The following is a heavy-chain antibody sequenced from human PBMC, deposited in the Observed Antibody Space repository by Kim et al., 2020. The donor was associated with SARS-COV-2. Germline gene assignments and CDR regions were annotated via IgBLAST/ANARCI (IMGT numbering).Heavy chain of an antibody. Sequence: SETLSLTCTVSGGSISSSSYYWGWIRQPPGKGLEWIGSIYYSGSTYYNPSLKSRVTISVDTSKNQFSLKLSSVTAADTAVYYCAREESLLWFGELSWFDP. CDR1: GGSISSSSYY. V-gene: IGHV4-39*07. CDR2: IYYSGST. CDR3: AREESLLWFGELSWFDP. J-gene: IGHJ5*02. D-gene: IGHD3-10*01.